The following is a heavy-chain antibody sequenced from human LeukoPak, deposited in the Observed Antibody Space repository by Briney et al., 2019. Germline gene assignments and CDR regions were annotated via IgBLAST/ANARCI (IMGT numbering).Heavy chain of an antibody. CDR2: INPSGGTT. D-gene: IGHD3-3*01. J-gene: IGHJ6*02. Sequence: ASVTVSCKASGYTFTSYYMHWVRQAPGQGLEWMGIINPSGGTTSYAQKFQGRVTMTRDTSTSTVYMELSSLRSEDTAVYYCAALYYDFWSGYYKGGHGMDVWGQGTTVTVSS. CDR3: AALYYDFWSGYYKGGHGMDV. V-gene: IGHV1-46*01. CDR1: GYTFTSYY.